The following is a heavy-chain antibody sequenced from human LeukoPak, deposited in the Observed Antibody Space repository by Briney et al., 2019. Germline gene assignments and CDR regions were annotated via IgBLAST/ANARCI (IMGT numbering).Heavy chain of an antibody. D-gene: IGHD6-13*01. CDR3: ARLETRLYSSSWYQNWYFDL. Sequence: SETLSLTCTASGGSISSSSYYWGWIRQPPGKGLEWIGSIYYSGSTYYNPSLKSRVTISVDTSKNQFSLKLSSVTAADTAVYYCARLETRLYSSSWYQNWYFDLWGRGTLVTVSS. CDR1: GGSISSSSYY. V-gene: IGHV4-39*01. CDR2: IYYSGST. J-gene: IGHJ2*01.